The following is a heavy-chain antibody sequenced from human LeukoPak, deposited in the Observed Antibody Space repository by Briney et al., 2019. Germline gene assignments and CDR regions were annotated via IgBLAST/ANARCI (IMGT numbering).Heavy chain of an antibody. CDR1: GFTFSSYA. V-gene: IGHV3-23*01. Sequence: PGGSLRLSCAASGFTFSSYAMSWVRQAPGKGLEWVSAISGSGGSTYYADSVKGRFTISRDNSKNTLYLQMNSLRAEDTAVYYFANAHIRDYHDSNGYYPPDAFDIWGQGTMVTVSS. CDR2: ISGSGGST. CDR3: ANAHIRDYHDSNGYYPPDAFDI. D-gene: IGHD3-22*01. J-gene: IGHJ3*02.